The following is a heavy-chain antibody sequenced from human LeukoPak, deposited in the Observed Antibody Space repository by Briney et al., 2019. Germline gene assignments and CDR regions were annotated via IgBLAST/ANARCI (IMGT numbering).Heavy chain of an antibody. CDR3: AKDHSGSRRGGYWFDP. J-gene: IGHJ5*02. CDR1: GLTFEDFA. Sequence: PGGSLRLSCVGFGLTFEDFAIRWVRQPPGKGLEWVSLLNWDGSRTYYADSVKGRFTLSRDNAKNSLYLQMNSLRAEDTAVYYCAKDHSGSRRGGYWFDPWGQGTLVTVSS. D-gene: IGHD3-10*01. CDR2: LNWDGSRT. V-gene: IGHV3-43D*03.